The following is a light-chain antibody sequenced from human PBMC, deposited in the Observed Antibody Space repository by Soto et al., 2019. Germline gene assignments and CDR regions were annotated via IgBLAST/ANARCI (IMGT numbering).Light chain of an antibody. CDR1: HSLVYSDGNAY. V-gene: IGKV2-30*01. CDR2: KAS. J-gene: IGKJ1*01. Sequence: DVVMTQSPLSLPVTLGQPASISCRSSHSLVYSDGNAYLSWFQQRPGQSPRRLIYKASNRDSGVXDRXSGSGSGPDFTLQINRVEAEDVGIYYCMQGTHWPPTFGRGTRVEIK. CDR3: MQGTHWPPT.